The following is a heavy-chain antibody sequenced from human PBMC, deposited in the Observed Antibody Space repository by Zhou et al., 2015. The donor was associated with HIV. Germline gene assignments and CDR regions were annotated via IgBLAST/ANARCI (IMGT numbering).Heavy chain of an antibody. D-gene: IGHD6-13*01. CDR3: ASWESSRGWFDP. CDR2: INPLFDIE. Sequence: QVQLVQSGTEVKKPGSSVRVSCKASGGTFSGSEISWVRQAPGQGLEWMGGINPLFDIENYAQRFRGRLSITADKSTSAAYMELSSLRSEDTAVYYCASWESSRGWFDPWGQGTLVTVSS. CDR1: GGTFSGSE. J-gene: IGHJ5*02. V-gene: IGHV1-69*17.